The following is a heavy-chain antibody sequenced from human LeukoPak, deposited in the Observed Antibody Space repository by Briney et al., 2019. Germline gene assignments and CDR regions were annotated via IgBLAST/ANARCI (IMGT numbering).Heavy chain of an antibody. CDR1: GFTFSNYA. CDR3: AKDSSGWYYYYGMDV. CDR2: IGGSDGST. Sequence: GGSLRLSCAASGFTFSNYAMTWVRQAPGKGLEWVSVIGGSDGSTHYADSVKGRFTISRDNSKKTLNLQMNSLRAEDTAVYYCAKDSSGWYYYYGMDVWGQGTTVTVSS. V-gene: IGHV3-23*01. D-gene: IGHD6-19*01. J-gene: IGHJ6*02.